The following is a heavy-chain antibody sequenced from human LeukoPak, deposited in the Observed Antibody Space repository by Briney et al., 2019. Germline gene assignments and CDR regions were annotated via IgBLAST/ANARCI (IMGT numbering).Heavy chain of an antibody. CDR2: IYYSGST. CDR1: GGSISSYY. J-gene: IGHJ4*02. D-gene: IGHD6-13*01. Sequence: SETLSLTCTVSGGSISSYYWSWIRQPPGKGLEWIGYIYYSGSTNYNPSLKSRVTISVGTSKNQFSLKLSSVTAADTAVYYCARAPVGYSSSWYVPFDYWGQGTLVTVSS. CDR3: ARAPVGYSSSWYVPFDY. V-gene: IGHV4-59*01.